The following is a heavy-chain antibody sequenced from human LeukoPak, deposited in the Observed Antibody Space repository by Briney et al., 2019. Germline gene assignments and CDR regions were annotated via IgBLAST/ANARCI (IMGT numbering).Heavy chain of an antibody. CDR2: ISGSGGST. CDR1: GFTFSSYA. V-gene: IGHV3-23*01. D-gene: IGHD1-26*01. CDR3: AKEVGPTHGRGNWFDP. Sequence: GGSLRLSCAASGFTFSSYAMSWVRQAPGKGLEWVSGISGSGGSTYYADSVKGRFTISRENSKNTLYLQMNSLRAEDTAVYYCAKEVGPTHGRGNWFDPWGRGTLVTVSS. J-gene: IGHJ5*02.